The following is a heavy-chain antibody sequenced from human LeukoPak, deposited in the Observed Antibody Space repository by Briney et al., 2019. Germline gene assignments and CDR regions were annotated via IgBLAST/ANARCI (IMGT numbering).Heavy chain of an antibody. D-gene: IGHD3-9*01. CDR3: EGRATGLTEY. Sequence: GGSLRLSCAASGFTFSRHWMHWVRQARGEWLVWVLRIDSDGTNRDYADSVKGRFTISRDNAKNTVYLQMNSLRDEDTAVYYCEGRATGLTEYWGQGSLVTVSS. CDR1: GFTFSRHW. J-gene: IGHJ4*02. V-gene: IGHV3-74*01. CDR2: IDSDGTNR.